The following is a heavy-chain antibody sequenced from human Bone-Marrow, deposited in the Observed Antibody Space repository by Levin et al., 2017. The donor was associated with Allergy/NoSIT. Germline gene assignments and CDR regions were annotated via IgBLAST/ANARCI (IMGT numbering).Heavy chain of an antibody. CDR2: IHYSGTT. CDR3: ARALRYSLRPRTGHNWFDS. D-gene: IGHD3-9*01. CDR1: GGSFGSSSYY. Sequence: ESLKISCTVSGGSFGSSSYYWGWVRQPPGKRLEWIASIHYSGTTFYKSSLQSRVTISTDKSQNQFSLNVTSVTAADTAMYYCARALRYSLRPRTGHNWFDSWGQGILVTVSS. V-gene: IGHV4-39*07. J-gene: IGHJ5*01.